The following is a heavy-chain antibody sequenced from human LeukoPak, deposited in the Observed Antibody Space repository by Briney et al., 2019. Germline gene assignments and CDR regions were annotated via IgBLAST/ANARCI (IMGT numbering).Heavy chain of an antibody. V-gene: IGHV3-20*04. CDR1: GFTFDYHA. J-gene: IGHJ3*02. CDR2: INWNGGST. CDR3: ARDMLLEDAFDI. D-gene: IGHD3-10*02. Sequence: PGGSLRLSCEVSGFTFDYHAINWVRQAPGKGLEWVANINWNGGSTGYGDSVKGRFTISRYNTKNSVFLQMHSLRGDDTALYYCARDMLLEDAFDIWGQGTMVIVSS.